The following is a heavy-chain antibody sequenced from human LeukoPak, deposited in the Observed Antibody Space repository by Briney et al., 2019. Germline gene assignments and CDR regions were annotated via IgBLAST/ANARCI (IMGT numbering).Heavy chain of an antibody. J-gene: IGHJ4*02. CDR3: AKELNTMFFDY. V-gene: IGHV3-43*01. CDR1: GFNFDRYT. CDR2: AGWAGGTT. D-gene: IGHD3-10*02. Sequence: GGSLRLSCATSGFNFDRYTIHWVRQAPGKGLEWVSPAGWAGGTTFYSDSVRGRFTISRDSGRKSVYLQMNSLTTDDTAFYFCAKELNTMFFDYWGQRALVTVSS.